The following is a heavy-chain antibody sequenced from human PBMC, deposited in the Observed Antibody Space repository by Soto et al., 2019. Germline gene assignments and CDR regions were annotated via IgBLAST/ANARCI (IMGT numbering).Heavy chain of an antibody. CDR3: ARDWEYYYGMDV. CDR2: ISSSGSTI. V-gene: IGHV3-48*03. J-gene: IGHJ6*02. D-gene: IGHD1-26*01. Sequence: GGSLRLSCAASGFTFSSYEMNWVRQAPGKGLEWVSYISSSGSTIYYADSVKGRFTISRDNAKNSLYLQMNSLGAEDTAVYYCARDWEYYYGMDVWGQGTTVTVSS. CDR1: GFTFSSYE.